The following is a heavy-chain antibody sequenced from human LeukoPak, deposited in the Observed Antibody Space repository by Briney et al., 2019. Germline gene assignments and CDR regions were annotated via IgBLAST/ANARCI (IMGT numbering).Heavy chain of an antibody. Sequence: GASVTVSCTASGYTFTSYDINWVRQATGQGLEWMGWMNPNSGNTGYAQKFQGRVTMTRNTSISTAYMELSSLRSEDTAVYYCARVSRYSSPLFDYWGQGTLVTVSS. CDR3: ARVSRYSSPLFDY. CDR2: MNPNSGNT. V-gene: IGHV1-8*01. D-gene: IGHD6-13*01. J-gene: IGHJ4*02. CDR1: GYTFTSYD.